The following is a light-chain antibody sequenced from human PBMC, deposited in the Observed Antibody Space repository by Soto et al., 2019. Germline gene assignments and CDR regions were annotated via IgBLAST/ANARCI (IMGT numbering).Light chain of an antibody. V-gene: IGLV2-8*01. CDR3: NSYAGSNNLV. Sequence: QSVLTQPPSASGSPGQSVTISCTGTSSDVGGYNYVSWCQQHPGKAPKLMIYEVSKRPSGVPDRFSGSKSGNTASLTVSGLQAEDEADYYCNSYAGSNNLVFGTGTKVTVL. J-gene: IGLJ1*01. CDR1: SSDVGGYNY. CDR2: EVS.